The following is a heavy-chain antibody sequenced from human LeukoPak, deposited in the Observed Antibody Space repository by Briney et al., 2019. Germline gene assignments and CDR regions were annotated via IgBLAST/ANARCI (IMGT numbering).Heavy chain of an antibody. CDR2: IYYSGST. Sequence: PSETLSLTCTVSGGSISSYYWSWIRQPPGKGLEWIGYIYYSGSTNYNPSLKSRVTISVDTSKNQFSLKLSSVTAADTAVYYCARATVTRPFDYWGQGTLVTASS. J-gene: IGHJ4*02. D-gene: IGHD4-17*01. CDR3: ARATVTRPFDY. V-gene: IGHV4-59*08. CDR1: GGSISSYY.